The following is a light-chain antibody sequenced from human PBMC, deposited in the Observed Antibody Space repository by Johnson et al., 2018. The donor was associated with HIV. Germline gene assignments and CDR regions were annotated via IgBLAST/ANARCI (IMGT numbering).Light chain of an antibody. J-gene: IGLJ1*01. CDR1: RSTIGNNY. V-gene: IGLV1-51*02. Sequence: QSVLTQPPSVSAAPGQRVTISCSGSRSTIGNNYVSWYQLLPGTAPKLLIYKNDKRPSGIPDRFSGSKSGTSATLGITGLQTGDEADYYCGTWNGSLIANYVFGSGTKVTVL. CDR2: KND. CDR3: GTWNGSLIANYV.